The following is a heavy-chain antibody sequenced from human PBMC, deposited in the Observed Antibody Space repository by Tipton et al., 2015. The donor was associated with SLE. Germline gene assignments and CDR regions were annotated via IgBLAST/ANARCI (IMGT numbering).Heavy chain of an antibody. V-gene: IGHV4-31*02. CDR1: GGSISRIGYY. J-gene: IGHJ4*02. CDR3: AGLQGLSESFGIDH. Sequence: LRLSCTVSGGSISRIGYYWSWIRQHPGKGLEWIGYIYHTGSTYYNPSLESRLTISIDTSKKQFSLKLSSVTAADTAVYYCAGLQGLSESFGIDHWGQGTLVTVSS. CDR2: IYHTGST. D-gene: IGHD3-10*01.